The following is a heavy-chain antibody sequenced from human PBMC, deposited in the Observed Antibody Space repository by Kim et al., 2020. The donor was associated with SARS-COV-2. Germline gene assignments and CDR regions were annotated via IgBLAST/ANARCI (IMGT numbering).Heavy chain of an antibody. CDR2: IIPIFGTA. V-gene: IGHV1-69*13. CDR3: ARGPSPITGGYYYYGMDV. J-gene: IGHJ6*02. Sequence: SVKVSCKASGGTFSSYAISWVRQAPGQGLEWMGGIIPIFGTANYAQKFQGRVTITADESTSTAYMELSSLRSEDTAVYYCARGPSPITGGYYYYGMDVWGQGTTVTVSS. CDR1: GGTFSSYA. D-gene: IGHD3-3*01.